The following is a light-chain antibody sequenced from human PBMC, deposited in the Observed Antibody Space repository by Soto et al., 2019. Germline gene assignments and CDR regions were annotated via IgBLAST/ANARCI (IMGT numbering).Light chain of an antibody. Sequence: EMVLTQSPGTLSLSPGARAALSCRDSESVSSSYLAWYQQNPGQAPRLLIYDVSIRATGVPARFSGTGSETDFTLTISGLQSEDSAVYFCQQYNIWPFSFGQGTRLEI. J-gene: IGKJ5*01. V-gene: IGKV3-15*01. CDR1: ESVSSSY. CDR3: QQYNIWPFS. CDR2: DVS.